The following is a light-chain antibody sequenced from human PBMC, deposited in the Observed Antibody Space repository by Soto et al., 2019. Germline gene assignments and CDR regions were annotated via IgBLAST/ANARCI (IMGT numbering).Light chain of an antibody. J-gene: IGLJ1*01. CDR2: SNN. CDR3: QSYDSSLIGSYV. V-gene: IGLV2-11*01. CDR1: SSDVGGYDF. Sequence: QSALAQPRSVSGSPGQSVTLSCTGTSSDVGGYDFVSWYQQYPGKAPKLLIYSNNIRPSGVPDRFSGSKSGTSASLAVTGLRAEDEADYYCQSYDSSLIGSYVFGTGTKVTVL.